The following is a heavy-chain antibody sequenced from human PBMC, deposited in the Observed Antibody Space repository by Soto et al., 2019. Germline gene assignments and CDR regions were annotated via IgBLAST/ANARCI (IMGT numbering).Heavy chain of an antibody. D-gene: IGHD6-6*01. Sequence: PSETLSLTCIVSGGSINSSYYWGWIRQPPGKAPEWIGSIYYSGTTYYNPSLKSRVTISVDSSRNQFSLKMTSVTAPDTAVYYCSRFAARPPFEYWCQGLLVTVS. CDR1: GGSINSSYY. J-gene: IGHJ4*02. CDR3: SRFAARPPFEY. V-gene: IGHV4-39*01. CDR2: IYYSGTT.